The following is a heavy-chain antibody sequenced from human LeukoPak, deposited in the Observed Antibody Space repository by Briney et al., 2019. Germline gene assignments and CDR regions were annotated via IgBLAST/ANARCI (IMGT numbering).Heavy chain of an antibody. Sequence: PSETLSLTCAVYGGSFSGYYWSWIRQPPGKGLEWIGEINHSGSTNYNPSLKSRVTISVDTSKNQFSLKLSSMTAADTAVYYCARHGGNPPYWGQGTLVTVSS. D-gene: IGHD4-23*01. CDR2: INHSGST. J-gene: IGHJ4*02. CDR3: ARHGGNPPY. V-gene: IGHV4-34*01. CDR1: GGSFSGYY.